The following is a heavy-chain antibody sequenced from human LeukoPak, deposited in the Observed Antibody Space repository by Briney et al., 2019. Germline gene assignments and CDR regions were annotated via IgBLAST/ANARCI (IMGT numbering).Heavy chain of an antibody. J-gene: IGHJ4*02. Sequence: SETLSLTCAVYGGSFSGYYWSWIRQPPGEGLEWIGEINHSGSTNYNPSLKSRVTISVDTSKNQFSLKLSSVTAADTAVYYCARTSYGSGSYSDYWGQGTLVTVSS. D-gene: IGHD3-10*01. CDR1: GGSFSGYY. CDR2: INHSGST. V-gene: IGHV4-34*01. CDR3: ARTSYGSGSYSDY.